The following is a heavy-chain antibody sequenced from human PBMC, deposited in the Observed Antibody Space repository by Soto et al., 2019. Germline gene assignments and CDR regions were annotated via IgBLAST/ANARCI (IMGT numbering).Heavy chain of an antibody. CDR3: AGHGGGRVAITGYKGMDV. CDR2: IDPSDSYT. Sequence: GESLKISCKGSGSSFTSRWISWVRQMPGKGLEWMGRIDPSDSYTSYNPSFQGHVTISVDKSINTVYLRWSSLKASDSAKYYCAGHGGGRVAITGYKGMDVWGQGSTVTVS. CDR1: GSSFTSRW. V-gene: IGHV5-10-1*01. J-gene: IGHJ6*02. D-gene: IGHD3-9*01.